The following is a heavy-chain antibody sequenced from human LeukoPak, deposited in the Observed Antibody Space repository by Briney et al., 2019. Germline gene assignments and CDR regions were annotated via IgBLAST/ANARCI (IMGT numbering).Heavy chain of an antibody. CDR2: ISNDGSRK. D-gene: IGHD3-3*01. Sequence: GGSLRLSCATSEFTFSRHGMHWVRQAPGKGLEWVAIISNDGSRKYYAHSVEGRFTISRDNSKNTLYLQMDSLRAEDTAVYYCARDRAWNYFDYWGRGTLVTVSS. CDR3: ARDRAWNYFDY. V-gene: IGHV3-30*03. CDR1: EFTFSRHG. J-gene: IGHJ4*02.